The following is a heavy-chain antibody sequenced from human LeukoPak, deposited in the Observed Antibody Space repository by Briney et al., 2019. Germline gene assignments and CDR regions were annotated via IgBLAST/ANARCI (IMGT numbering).Heavy chain of an antibody. Sequence: GGSLRLPCAASGFTFSSYAMSWVRQAPGKGLEWVSTISGSGDGTYYADSVKGRFTISRDNSENTLNLQMHSLRAEDTAVYYCAKGNGKAATGSVVDYWGQGTLVPVSS. D-gene: IGHD6-13*01. CDR1: GFTFSSYA. J-gene: IGHJ4*02. CDR2: ISGSGDGT. V-gene: IGHV3-23*01. CDR3: AKGNGKAATGSVVDY.